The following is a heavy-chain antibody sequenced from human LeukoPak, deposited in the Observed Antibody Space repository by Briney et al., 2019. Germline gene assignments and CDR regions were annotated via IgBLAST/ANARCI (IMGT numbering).Heavy chain of an antibody. V-gene: IGHV1-69*05. Sequence: ASVKVSCKASGGTFSSYAISRVRQAPGQGLEWMGGIIPIFGTANYAQKFQGRVTITTDESTSTAYMELSSLRSEDTAVYYCARELWSGGKDYWGQGTLVTVSS. CDR3: ARELWSGGKDY. D-gene: IGHD3-3*01. CDR2: IIPIFGTA. CDR1: GGTFSSYA. J-gene: IGHJ4*02.